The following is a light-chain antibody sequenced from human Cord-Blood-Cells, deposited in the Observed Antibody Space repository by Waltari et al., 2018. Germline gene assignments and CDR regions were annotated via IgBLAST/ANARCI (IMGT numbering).Light chain of an antibody. V-gene: IGLV2-23*02. Sequence: QSALTQPAPVSGSPGQSITISCPGTSSYVGGYNLVSWYQQHPGKAPKLMIYEVSKRPSGVSNLFSGSKSGNTASLTISGLQAEDEADYYCCSYAGSSTYVFGTGTKVTVL. CDR2: EVS. CDR1: SSYVGGYNL. J-gene: IGLJ1*01. CDR3: CSYAGSSTYV.